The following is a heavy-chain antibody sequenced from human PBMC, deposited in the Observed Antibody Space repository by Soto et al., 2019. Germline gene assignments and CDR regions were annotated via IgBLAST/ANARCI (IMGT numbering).Heavy chain of an antibody. CDR3: ASRDPGTSVDY. Sequence: SETLSLTCAVSGGSFTSNNWWTWVRQPPGQGLEWIGEIYWTGSANYNPSLKSRVTISLDKSENQFSLKVTSLTAADTAVYYCASRDPGTSVDYWGQGTLVTVSS. CDR1: GGSFTSNNW. CDR2: IYWTGSA. J-gene: IGHJ4*02. D-gene: IGHD1-7*01. V-gene: IGHV4-4*02.